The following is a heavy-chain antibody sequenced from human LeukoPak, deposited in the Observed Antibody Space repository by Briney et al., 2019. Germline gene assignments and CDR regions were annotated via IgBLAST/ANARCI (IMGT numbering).Heavy chain of an antibody. CDR1: GFTFSSYA. CDR3: TRSSSWYYLTYFDY. CDR2: IRSKAYGGTT. D-gene: IGHD6-13*01. V-gene: IGHV3-49*03. Sequence: GGSLRLSCAASGFTFSSYAMSWFRQAPGKGLEWVGFIRSKAYGGTTEYAASVKGRFTISRDDSKSIAYLQMNSLKTEDTAVYYCTRSSSWYYLTYFDYWGQGTLVTVSS. J-gene: IGHJ4*02.